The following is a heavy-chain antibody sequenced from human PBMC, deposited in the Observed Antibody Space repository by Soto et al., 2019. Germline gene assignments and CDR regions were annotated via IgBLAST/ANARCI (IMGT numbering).Heavy chain of an antibody. J-gene: IGHJ4*02. V-gene: IGHV4-31*03. D-gene: IGHD5-12*01. Sequence: SETLSLTCTVSGGSISSGGYYWSWIRQHPGKGLEWIGYIYYSGSTYYNPSLKSRVTISVDTSKNQFSLKLSSVTAADTAVYYCASGYSGYDYYWGQGTLVTVSS. CDR1: GGSISSGGYY. CDR2: IYYSGST. CDR3: ASGYSGYDYY.